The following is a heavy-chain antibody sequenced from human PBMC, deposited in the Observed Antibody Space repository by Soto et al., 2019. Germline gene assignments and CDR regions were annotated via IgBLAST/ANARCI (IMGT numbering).Heavy chain of an antibody. CDR1: GFTVNTNY. V-gene: IGHV3-66*01. Sequence: EVQLVESGGGLVQPGGSLRLSCAASGFTVNTNYMSWVRQAPGKGLEWVSLIYSDGYTHYADSVKGRFTISRDNSKNTLYLQMNSLRAEDTAMYYCARLTGYPNSYFDLWGRGSMVTVSS. J-gene: IGHJ2*01. CDR3: ARLTGYPNSYFDL. D-gene: IGHD3-9*01. CDR2: IYSDGYT.